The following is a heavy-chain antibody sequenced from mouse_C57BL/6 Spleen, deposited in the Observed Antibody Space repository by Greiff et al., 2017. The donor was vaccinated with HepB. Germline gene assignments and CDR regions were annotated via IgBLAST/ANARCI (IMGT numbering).Heavy chain of an antibody. CDR3: TSAPLAWFAY. J-gene: IGHJ3*01. CDR2: IYPGDGDN. V-gene: IGHV1-82*01. Sequence: VQLQQSGPELVKPGASVKISCKASGYAFSSSWMNWVKQRPGKGLEWIGRIYPGDGDNNYNGKFKGKATLTADKSSSTAYMQLSSLTSEDSAVYFCTSAPLAWFAYWGQGTLVTVSA. CDR1: GYAFSSSW.